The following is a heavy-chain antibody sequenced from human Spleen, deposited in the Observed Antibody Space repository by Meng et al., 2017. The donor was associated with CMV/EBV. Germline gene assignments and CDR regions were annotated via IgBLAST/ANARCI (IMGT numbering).Heavy chain of an antibody. CDR1: SDYW. CDR3: ARGMWDCSSTNCYGWFDP. Sequence: SDYWMHWVRQAPGKGLVWVSRINNDGSSTECADSVKDRFTISRDNAKNMLYLQMNSLRAEDTAVYYCARGMWDCSSTNCYGWFDPWGQGILVTVSS. D-gene: IGHD2-2*01. V-gene: IGHV3-74*01. J-gene: IGHJ5*02. CDR2: INNDGSST.